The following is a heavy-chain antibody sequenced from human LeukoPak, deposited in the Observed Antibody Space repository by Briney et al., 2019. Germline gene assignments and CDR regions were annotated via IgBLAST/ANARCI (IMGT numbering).Heavy chain of an antibody. J-gene: IGHJ5*02. CDR1: GYTFTSYG. CDR3: ARGGDGYLNWFDP. CDR2: ISAYNGNT. Sequence: ASVKVSCKASGYTFTSYGITWVRQTPGQGLEWMGWISAYNGNTNYAQKLQGRVTMTTDTSTSTAYMELSSLRSEDTAVYYCARGGDGYLNWFDPWGQGTLVTVSS. D-gene: IGHD3-16*01. V-gene: IGHV1-18*01.